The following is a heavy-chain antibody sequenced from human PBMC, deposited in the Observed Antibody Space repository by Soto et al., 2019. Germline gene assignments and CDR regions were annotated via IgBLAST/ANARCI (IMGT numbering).Heavy chain of an antibody. CDR3: AHSPPRPITIFGVVIIGNWFDP. J-gene: IGHJ5*02. V-gene: IGHV2-5*02. Sequence: QITLKESGPTLVKPTQTLTLTCTFSGFSLSTSGVGVGWIRQPPGKALEWLALIYWAVDKRYSPSLKSRLTITTDTSQNQVVLTMSNMDPLVTATYSCAHSPPRPITIFGVVIIGNWFDPWGQRTLVTVSS. D-gene: IGHD3-3*01. CDR1: GFSLSTSGVG. CDR2: IYWAVDK.